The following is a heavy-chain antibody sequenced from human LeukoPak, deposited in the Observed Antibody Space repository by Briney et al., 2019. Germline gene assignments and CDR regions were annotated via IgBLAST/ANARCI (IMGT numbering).Heavy chain of an antibody. CDR3: ARGRIIRGTSSSYYGMDV. D-gene: IGHD2/OR15-2a*01. Sequence: GGSLRLSCAASGFTFSSYVMHWVRQAPGKGLEYVSGISSNGGTTYYANSVEGRFTISRDNSKNTLSLQMGSLRVEDMAVYFCARGRIIRGTSSSYYGMDVWGQGTTVTVSS. CDR1: GFTFSSYV. CDR2: ISSNGGTT. J-gene: IGHJ6*02. V-gene: IGHV3-64*01.